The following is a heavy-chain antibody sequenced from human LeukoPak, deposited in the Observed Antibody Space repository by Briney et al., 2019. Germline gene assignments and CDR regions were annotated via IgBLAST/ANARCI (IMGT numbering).Heavy chain of an antibody. Sequence: PSETLSLTCTVSGGSISSSTYYWGWIRQPPGKGLEWIGSIYYSGSTYSNPSLKSRVTISVDTSKSQFSLKLSSVTAADTAVYYCARDGYTYGSFDYWGQGTLVTVSS. V-gene: IGHV4-39*01. D-gene: IGHD5-18*01. CDR2: IYYSGST. J-gene: IGHJ4*02. CDR3: ARDGYTYGSFDY. CDR1: GGSISSSTYY.